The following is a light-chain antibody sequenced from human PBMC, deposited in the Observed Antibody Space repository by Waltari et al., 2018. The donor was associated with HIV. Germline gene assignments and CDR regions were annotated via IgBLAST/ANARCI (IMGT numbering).Light chain of an antibody. V-gene: IGKV2-30*01. CDR1: QSLLYSDGNTY. Sequence: VVVTQSPLSLPVNLGQPASISCNSSQSLLYSDGNTYLNWFHQRPGQSPRRLIYRVSNRDSGVPDRFSGSGSGTDFTLKISRVEAEDVGVYYCMQGTHWPITFGQGTRLEIK. J-gene: IGKJ5*01. CDR2: RVS. CDR3: MQGTHWPIT.